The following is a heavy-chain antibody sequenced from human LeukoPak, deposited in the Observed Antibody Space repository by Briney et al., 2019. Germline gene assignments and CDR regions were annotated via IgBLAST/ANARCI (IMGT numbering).Heavy chain of an antibody. J-gene: IGHJ4*02. CDR2: ISDSGSIT. Sequence: GGSLRLSCAASEFTLSHYAMAWVRQAPGKGLEWVSGISDSGSITHYADSVNGRFTISRDKSKNTLSLQMNSLGAEDTAIYYCATYRQVLLPFESWGQGTLVTVSS. CDR1: EFTLSHYA. CDR3: ATYRQVLLPFES. V-gene: IGHV3-23*01. D-gene: IGHD2-8*02.